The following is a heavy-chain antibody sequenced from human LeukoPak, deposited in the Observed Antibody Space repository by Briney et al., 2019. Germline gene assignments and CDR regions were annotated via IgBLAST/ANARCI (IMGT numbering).Heavy chain of an antibody. CDR2: IIPIFGTA. CDR3: ATLEYSSSPFDY. V-gene: IGHV1-69*13. CDR1: GGTFSSYA. D-gene: IGHD6-6*01. J-gene: IGHJ4*02. Sequence: SVKVSCKASGGTFSSYAISWVRQAPGQGLEWMGGIIPIFGTANYAQKFQGRVTITADESTSTAYMELSSLRSEDTAVYYCATLEYSSSPFDYWGQGTLVTVSS.